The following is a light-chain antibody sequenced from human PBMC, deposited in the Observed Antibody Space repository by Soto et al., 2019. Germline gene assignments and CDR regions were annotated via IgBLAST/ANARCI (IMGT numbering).Light chain of an antibody. Sequence: DIVLTQSPGTLSLSPGERATLSCRASQNVARNYLAWYQQRPGQAPRLLIYNASTGATGIPDRFSGSGSVTDFTLTISRLEPEDFAVYFCQQYARSPLAFGGGTKVDI. CDR3: QQYARSPLA. J-gene: IGKJ4*01. V-gene: IGKV3-20*01. CDR1: QNVARNY. CDR2: NAS.